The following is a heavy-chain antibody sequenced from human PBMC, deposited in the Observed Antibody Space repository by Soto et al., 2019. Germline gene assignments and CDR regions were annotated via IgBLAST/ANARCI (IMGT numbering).Heavy chain of an antibody. Sequence: QVQLQESGPGLVKPSQTLSLTCTVSGGSINSGDYYWTWVRQPPGKDLEWIGNIFHSGSTYYTPSLQSRVTIPLETSKNHFSPKLSALTPAHTAVYYCARDRYYGSGTYYNFYSGMDVWGQGTTVTVSS. D-gene: IGHD3-10*01. J-gene: IGHJ6*02. CDR3: ARDRYYGSGTYYNFYSGMDV. CDR2: IFHSGST. CDR1: GGSINSGDYY. V-gene: IGHV4-30-4*01.